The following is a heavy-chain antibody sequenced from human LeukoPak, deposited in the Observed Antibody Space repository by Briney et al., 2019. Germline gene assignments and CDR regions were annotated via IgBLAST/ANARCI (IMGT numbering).Heavy chain of an antibody. Sequence: NTSETLSLTCPVSGGSISSGSYYWSWIRQPAGKGLEWIGRIYTSGNSHYNPSLKSRITLSIDTSKNQFSLKLTSVTAADTAMYYCAGAFDIWGQGTMVTVSS. CDR2: IYTSGNS. J-gene: IGHJ3*02. CDR3: AGAFDI. V-gene: IGHV4-61*02. CDR1: GGSISSGSYY.